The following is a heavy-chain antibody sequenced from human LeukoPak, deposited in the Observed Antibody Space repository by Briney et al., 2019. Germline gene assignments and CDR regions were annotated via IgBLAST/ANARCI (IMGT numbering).Heavy chain of an antibody. CDR1: GFPLPTSGGG. J-gene: IGHJ4*02. CDR3: AHRRVLDYGDYYFGY. V-gene: IGHV2-5*02. Sequence: GPTVANPTQPLTLTYTLSGFPLPTSGGGGAGIRQPPGKALECLALIYWDDNKRYSLYLKSRLTITKDTSKNQVDLTMTNMDPVDTATYSCAHRRVLDYGDYYFGYWGQGTLVTVSS. CDR2: IYWDDNK. D-gene: IGHD4-17*01.